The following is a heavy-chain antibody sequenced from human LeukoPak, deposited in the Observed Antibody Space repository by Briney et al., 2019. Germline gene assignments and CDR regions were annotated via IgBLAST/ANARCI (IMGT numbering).Heavy chain of an antibody. V-gene: IGHV3-30*02. CDR1: GFTFSTYG. CDR2: IQYDGSIK. D-gene: IGHD6-19*01. CDR3: AKDVVGQQWPENY. Sequence: QPGGSLRLSCAASGFTFSTYGMHWVRQAPGKGLEWMSFIQYDGSIKLYGDSVKGRFTISRDNYRNTLYLQMNSLRPDDTAVYYCAKDVVGQQWPENYWGQGTLVTVSS. J-gene: IGHJ4*02.